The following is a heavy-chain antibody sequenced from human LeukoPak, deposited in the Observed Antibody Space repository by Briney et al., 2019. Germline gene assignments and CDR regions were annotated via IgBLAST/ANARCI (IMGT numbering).Heavy chain of an antibody. Sequence: ASVKVSCKASGYTFTGYYIHWVRQAPGQGLEWIGIINPSGGSTSYAQKFQGRVTMTRDMSTSTVYMELSSLRSEDTAVYYCARGGLIRSTPFDYWGQGTLVTVSS. CDR1: GYTFTGYY. CDR2: INPSGGST. V-gene: IGHV1-46*01. D-gene: IGHD4-23*01. CDR3: ARGGLIRSTPFDY. J-gene: IGHJ4*02.